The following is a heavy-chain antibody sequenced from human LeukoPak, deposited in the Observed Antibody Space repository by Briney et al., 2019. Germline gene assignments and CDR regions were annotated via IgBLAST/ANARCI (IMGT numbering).Heavy chain of an antibody. CDR3: ARDYRRGYFDAFDI. CDR2: ISSSGSTI. J-gene: IGHJ3*02. D-gene: IGHD5-18*01. V-gene: IGHV3-11*04. Sequence: PGGSLRLSCAASGFTFSDYYMSWIRQAPGKGLEWVSYISSSGSTIYYADSVKGRFTISRDNAKNSLYLQMNSLRAEDTAVYYRARDYRRGYFDAFDIWGQGTMVTVSS. CDR1: GFTFSDYY.